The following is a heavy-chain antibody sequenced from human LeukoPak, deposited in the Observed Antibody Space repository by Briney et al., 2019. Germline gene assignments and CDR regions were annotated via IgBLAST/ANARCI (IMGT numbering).Heavy chain of an antibody. J-gene: IGHJ4*02. CDR2: IYSGGST. V-gene: IGHV3-53*01. Sequence: GGSLRLSGAASGFTVSSNYMSWVRQAPGKGLEWVSVIYSGGSTYYADSVKGRFTISRDNSKNTLYLQMNSLRAEDTAVYYCATGSYDNSDFDYWGQGTLVTVSS. CDR3: ATGSYDNSDFDY. CDR1: GFTVSSNY. D-gene: IGHD3-10*01.